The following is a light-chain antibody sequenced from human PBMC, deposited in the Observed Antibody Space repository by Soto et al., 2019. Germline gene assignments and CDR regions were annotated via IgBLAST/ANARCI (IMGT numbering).Light chain of an antibody. CDR1: SSNIGNNY. J-gene: IGLJ1*01. V-gene: IGLV1-51*02. Sequence: QSVLTQPPSVSAAPGQKVTISCSGSSSNIGNNYVSWYQQLPGTAPKLLIYENNKRPSGIPDRFSGSKSGTSATLGITGLQTGDEDDYYCGTWDSSLSAHYVFGTGTKLTVL. CDR2: ENN. CDR3: GTWDSSLSAHYV.